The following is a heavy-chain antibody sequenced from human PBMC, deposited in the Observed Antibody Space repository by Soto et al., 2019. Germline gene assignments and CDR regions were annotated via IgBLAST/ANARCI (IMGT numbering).Heavy chain of an antibody. V-gene: IGHV1-58*01. J-gene: IGHJ6*02. CDR3: AADAPMVYVGYYYGMDV. D-gene: IGHD2-8*01. CDR2: IVVGSGNT. Sequence: QMQLVQSGPEVKKPGTSVKVSCKASGPTFTSSAVQWVRQARGQRLEWIGWIVVGSGNTNYAQKFQERVTMTGDMSTSTASMELSSLRSEDTAVFYCAADAPMVYVGYYYGMDVWGQGTTVTVSS. CDR1: GPTFTSSA.